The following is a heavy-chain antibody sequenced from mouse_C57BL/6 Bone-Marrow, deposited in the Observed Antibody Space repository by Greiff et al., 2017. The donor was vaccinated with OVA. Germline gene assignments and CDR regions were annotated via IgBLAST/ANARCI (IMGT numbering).Heavy chain of an antibody. Sequence: VKLVESGPGLVAPSQSLSITCTVSGFSLTSYAISWVRQPPGKGLEWLGVIWTGGGTNYNSALKSRLSISKDNAKSQVFLKMNSLQTDDTARYYCARAEYYGSSPWYFDVGGKGTTATVSS. J-gene: IGHJ1*03. CDR1: GFSLTSYA. D-gene: IGHD1-1*01. CDR2: IWTGGGT. V-gene: IGHV2-9-1*01. CDR3: ARAEYYGSSPWYFDV.